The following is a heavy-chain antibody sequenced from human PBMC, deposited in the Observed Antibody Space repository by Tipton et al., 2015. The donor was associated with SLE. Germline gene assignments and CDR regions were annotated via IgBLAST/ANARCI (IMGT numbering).Heavy chain of an antibody. Sequence: GLVKPSETLSLTCSVSGGSINSDKLYWGWIRQPPGKGLEWIGSVHYSGRTYSNPSLKGRVTLSIDTSKNQFSLKVTSLTAADTALYFCARDRGDFTFDSWGQGPLVTVSS. CDR3: ARDRGDFTFDS. V-gene: IGHV4-39*07. J-gene: IGHJ4*02. CDR1: GGSINSDKLY. CDR2: VHYSGRT. D-gene: IGHD7-27*01.